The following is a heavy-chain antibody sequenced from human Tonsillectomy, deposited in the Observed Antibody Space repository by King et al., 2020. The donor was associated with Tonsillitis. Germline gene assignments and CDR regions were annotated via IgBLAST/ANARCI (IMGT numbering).Heavy chain of an antibody. D-gene: IGHD6-13*01. J-gene: IGHJ6*03. Sequence: VQLQQWGAGLLKPSETLSLTCAVYGGSFSGYYWSWIRQPPGKGLEWIGEINHSGSTNYNPSLKSRVTISVDTSKNQFSLKLSSVTAADTAVYYCARGRVGPVSGSWYYYYYYMDVWGKGTTVTVSS. CDR3: ARGRVGPVSGSWYYYYYYMDV. CDR2: INHSGST. CDR1: GGSFSGYY. V-gene: IGHV4-34*01.